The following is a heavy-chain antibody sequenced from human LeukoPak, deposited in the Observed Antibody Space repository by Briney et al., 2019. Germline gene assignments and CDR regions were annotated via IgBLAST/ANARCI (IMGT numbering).Heavy chain of an antibody. CDR2: IYYSGST. CDR3: ASVPHSGSSQYYFDY. CDR1: GGSISSSGYY. J-gene: IGHJ4*02. D-gene: IGHD1-26*01. V-gene: IGHV4-39*01. Sequence: SKTLSLTCSVSGGSISSSGYYWGWIRQPPGKGLEWIGSIYYSGSTYYNPSLKSRVTISVDTSKNQFSLKLSSVTAADTAVYYCASVPHSGSSQYYFDYWGQGTLVTVSS.